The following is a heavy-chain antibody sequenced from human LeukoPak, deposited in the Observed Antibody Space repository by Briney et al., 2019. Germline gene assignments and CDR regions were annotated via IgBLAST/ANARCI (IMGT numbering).Heavy chain of an antibody. D-gene: IGHD2-21*02. J-gene: IGHJ5*02. V-gene: IGHV3-53*01. CDR1: GFTVSSNY. Sequence: PGGSLRLSCAASGFTVSSNYMSWVRQAPGKGLEWVSVIYSGGSTYYADSVKGRFTISRDNSKNTLYLQMNSLRAEDTAVYYCARDAPYCGGDCLTWGQGALVTVSS. CDR2: IYSGGST. CDR3: ARDAPYCGGDCLT.